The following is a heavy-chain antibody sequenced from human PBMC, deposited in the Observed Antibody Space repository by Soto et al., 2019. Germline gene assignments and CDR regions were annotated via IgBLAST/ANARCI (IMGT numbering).Heavy chain of an antibody. J-gene: IGHJ5*02. Sequence: QPGGSLRLSCAASGFTFSSYAMSWVRQAPGKGLEWVSAISGSGGSTYYADSVKGRFTISRDNSKNTLYLQMNSLRAEDTAVYYCAKALGYNWNYGSWFDPWGQGTLVTVSS. D-gene: IGHD1-7*01. CDR2: ISGSGGST. V-gene: IGHV3-23*01. CDR3: AKALGYNWNYGSWFDP. CDR1: GFTFSSYA.